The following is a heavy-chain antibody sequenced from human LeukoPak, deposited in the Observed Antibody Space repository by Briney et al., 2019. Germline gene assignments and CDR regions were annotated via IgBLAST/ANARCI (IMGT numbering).Heavy chain of an antibody. CDR3: AGSQSHMIVAPSLPDY. CDR1: GYTFTGYY. J-gene: IGHJ4*02. CDR2: INPNSGGT. V-gene: IGHV1-2*02. Sequence: ASVKVSCKAPGYTFTGYYMHWVRQAPGQGLEWMVWINPNSGGTIYAQKFQGRVTMTRDTSMSTAYMVMSRLRYDDTAVYYCAGSQSHMIVAPSLPDYWGQGKLVTVSS. D-gene: IGHD3-22*01.